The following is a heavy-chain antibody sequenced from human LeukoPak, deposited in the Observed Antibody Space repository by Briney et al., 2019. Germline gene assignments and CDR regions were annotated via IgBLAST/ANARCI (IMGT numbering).Heavy chain of an antibody. V-gene: IGHV3-74*01. D-gene: IGHD6-19*01. CDR2: INGDGSST. CDR3: AKACREYSSGWYGGCLDY. J-gene: IGHJ4*02. CDR1: GFTFSSDW. Sequence: QPGGSLRVFCAASGFTFSSDWMHWVRQAPGKGLVWVSRINGDGSSTSYADSVKGRFTFSRDNANNTLYLQMNSLRAEDTAVYYCAKACREYSSGWYGGCLDYWGQGTLVTVSS.